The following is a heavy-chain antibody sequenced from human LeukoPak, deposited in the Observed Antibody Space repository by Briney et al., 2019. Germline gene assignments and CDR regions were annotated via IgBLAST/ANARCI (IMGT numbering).Heavy chain of an antibody. V-gene: IGHV1-2*02. CDR3: ARDLPDSGSYLVQLNYFDY. J-gene: IGHJ4*02. CDR2: INPNSGGT. CDR1: GYTFTGYY. D-gene: IGHD1-26*01. Sequence: ASVKVSCKASGYTFTGYYMHWVRQAPGQGLEWMGWINPNSGGTNYAQKFQGRVTMTRDTSISTAYMELSRLRSDDTAVYYCARDLPDSGSYLVQLNYFDYWGQGALVTVSS.